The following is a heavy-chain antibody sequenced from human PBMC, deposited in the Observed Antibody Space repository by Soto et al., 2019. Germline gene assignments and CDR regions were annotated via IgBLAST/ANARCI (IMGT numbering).Heavy chain of an antibody. CDR1: GFTFSSYA. D-gene: IGHD1-26*01. CDR2: ISGSGGST. J-gene: IGHJ4*02. CDR3: AKTDVGWEPLRSVRQFDY. Sequence: GGSLRLSCAASGFTFSSYAMSWVRQAPGKGLEWVSAISGSGGSTYYADSVKGRFTISRDNSKNTLYLQMNSLRAEDTAVYYCAKTDVGWEPLRSVRQFDYWGQGTLVTVSS. V-gene: IGHV3-23*01.